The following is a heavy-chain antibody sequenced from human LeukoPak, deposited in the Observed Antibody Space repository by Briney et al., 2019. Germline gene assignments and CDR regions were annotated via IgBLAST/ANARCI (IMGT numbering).Heavy chain of an antibody. CDR2: INSNGGGT. CDR1: GFIFDDYA. CDR3: ARDSWDCSGDSCYAGLYFFDY. Sequence: RPGGSLRLSCAASGFIFDDYAMHWVREAPGKGLEWVSGINSNGGGTGYADSVKGRFTISRDNAKNLLYLQMNSLRAEDTALYYCARDSWDCSGDSCYAGLYFFDYWGQGIQVTVSS. V-gene: IGHV3-20*04. D-gene: IGHD2-2*01. J-gene: IGHJ4*02.